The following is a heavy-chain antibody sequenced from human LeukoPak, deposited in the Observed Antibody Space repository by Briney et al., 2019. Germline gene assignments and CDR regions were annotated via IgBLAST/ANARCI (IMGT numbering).Heavy chain of an antibody. CDR3: AKGPYSSSWDYFDY. Sequence: GGSLRLSCAVSGFTFSSSAMSWVRQAPGKGLEWVSGISGSGGSTYYADSVKGRFTISRDNSKNTLYLQMNSLRAEDTAVYYYAKGPYSSSWDYFDYWGQGTLVTVSS. V-gene: IGHV3-23*01. D-gene: IGHD6-13*01. CDR2: ISGSGGST. J-gene: IGHJ4*02. CDR1: GFTFSSSA.